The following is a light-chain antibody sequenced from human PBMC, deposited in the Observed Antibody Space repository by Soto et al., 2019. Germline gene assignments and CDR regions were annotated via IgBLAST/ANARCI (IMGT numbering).Light chain of an antibody. V-gene: IGKV1-5*01. CDR3: QQLNTYPIT. J-gene: IGKJ5*01. Sequence: DIHITQSPSTLSASVGDRVSITCRASQSISSWLAWYQQKPGKAPKLLIYDASSLESGVPSRFSGSGSGTEFTLTISSLQSEDFATYYCQQLNTYPITFGQGTRLEIK. CDR2: DAS. CDR1: QSISSW.